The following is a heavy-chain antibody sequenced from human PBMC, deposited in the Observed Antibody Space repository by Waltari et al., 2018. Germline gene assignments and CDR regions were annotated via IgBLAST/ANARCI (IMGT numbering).Heavy chain of an antibody. V-gene: IGHV3-23*01. CDR2: ITSGGGDT. J-gene: IGHJ4*02. Sequence: QLLESGGGWRQAGGSLRPSCAAPRFPFSNHSRSWVRPAPGKGPEWVSGITSGGGDTYYTDSVRGRFTISRDNSKNTVYLQMNSLRHEDTAVYYCAKEIYRIGRPCFDYWGQGVRVTVSS. CDR1: RFPFSNHS. CDR3: AKEIYRIGRPCFDY. D-gene: IGHD6-19*01.